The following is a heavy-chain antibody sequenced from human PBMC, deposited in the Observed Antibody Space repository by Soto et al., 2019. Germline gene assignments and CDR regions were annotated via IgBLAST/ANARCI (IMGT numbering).Heavy chain of an antibody. CDR2: IWFDGSDK. Sequence: QVQLVESGGGVVQPGRSLRLSCAASGFTFSSYGMHWVRQAPGKGLEWVALIWFDGSDKYYADSVKGRFTISRDNSKNTLYLQMNSLRADDTVVYYCARLYCSSTSCYSVGAFDIWGQGTMVTVSS. CDR1: GFTFSSYG. V-gene: IGHV3-33*01. D-gene: IGHD2-2*01. CDR3: ARLYCSSTSCYSVGAFDI. J-gene: IGHJ3*02.